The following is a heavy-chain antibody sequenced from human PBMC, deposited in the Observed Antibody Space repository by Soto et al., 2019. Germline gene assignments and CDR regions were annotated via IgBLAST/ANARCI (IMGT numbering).Heavy chain of an antibody. V-gene: IGHV4-31*03. CDR3: ARAHREYYYGSGLRFDP. CDR1: GGSISSGGYY. Sequence: QVQLQESGPGLVKPSQTLSLTCTVSGGSISSGGYYWSWIRQHPGKGLEWIGYIYYSGSTYYNPSLKSRVTISVDTSKNQFSLKLSSVTAADTAVYYCARAHREYYYGSGLRFDPWGQGTLVTVSS. D-gene: IGHD3-10*01. J-gene: IGHJ5*02. CDR2: IYYSGST.